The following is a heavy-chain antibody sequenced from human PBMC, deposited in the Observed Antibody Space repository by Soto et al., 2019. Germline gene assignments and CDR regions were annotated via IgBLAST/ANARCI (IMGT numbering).Heavy chain of an antibody. CDR3: ARDSKYCSSTSCYFGSYYYYYMDV. CDR2: ISAYNGNT. J-gene: IGHJ6*03. CDR1: GYTFTSYG. Sequence: ASVKVSCKASGYTFTSYGISWVRQAPGQGLEWMGWISAYNGNTNYAQKLQGRVTMTTDTSTSTAYMELRSLRSDDTAVYYCARDSKYCSSTSCYFGSYYYYYMDVWGKGTTVTVSS. V-gene: IGHV1-18*01. D-gene: IGHD2-2*01.